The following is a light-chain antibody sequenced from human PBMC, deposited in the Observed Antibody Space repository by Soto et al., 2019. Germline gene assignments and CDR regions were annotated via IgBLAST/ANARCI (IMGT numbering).Light chain of an antibody. Sequence: EKVMTQSPATLSVSPGERATLSCRASQSVRSNLAWYQQKPGQPPRLLIYDASTRATGIPSRFSGSGSGTEFTLTISSQKSEDFADYYCQQYNSYPWTFGQGTKVEIK. J-gene: IGKJ1*01. CDR1: QSVRSN. CDR2: DAS. V-gene: IGKV3-15*01. CDR3: QQYNSYPWT.